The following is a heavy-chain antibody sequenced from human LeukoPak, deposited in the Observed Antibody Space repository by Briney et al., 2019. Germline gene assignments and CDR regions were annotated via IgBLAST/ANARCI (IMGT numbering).Heavy chain of an antibody. V-gene: IGHV3-23*01. D-gene: IGHD3-16*02. J-gene: IGHJ4*02. CDR1: GFTFSSYG. Sequence: GSLRLSCAASGFTFSSYGMNWVRQVPGKGLEWVSTISGSGGSTYYADSVKGRFTISRDNSKNTLYLQMNSLRAEDTAVYYCTRGYPIFDYWGQGTLVTVSS. CDR3: TRGYPIFDY. CDR2: ISGSGGST.